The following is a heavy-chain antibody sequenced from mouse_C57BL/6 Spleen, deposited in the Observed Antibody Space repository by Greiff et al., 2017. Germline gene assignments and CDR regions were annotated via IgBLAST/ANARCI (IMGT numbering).Heavy chain of an antibody. D-gene: IGHD2-3*01. CDR3: ARRGLSLYAMDY. V-gene: IGHV1-26*01. Sequence: EVQLQQSGPELVKPGASVKISCKASGYTFTDYYMNWVKQSHGKSLEWIGDINPNNGGTSYNQKFKGKATLTVDKSSSTAYMELRSLTSEDSAVYYCARRGLSLYAMDYWGQGTSVTVSS. J-gene: IGHJ4*01. CDR2: INPNNGGT. CDR1: GYTFTDYY.